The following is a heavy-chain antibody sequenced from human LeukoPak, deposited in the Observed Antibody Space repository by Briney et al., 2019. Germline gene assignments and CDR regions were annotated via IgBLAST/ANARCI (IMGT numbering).Heavy chain of an antibody. CDR1: GFTFSRTA. V-gene: IGHV3-23*01. J-gene: IGHJ4*02. CDR2: ISGSGGRDST. Sequence: PGGSLTLSCAASGFTFSRTAMSWVRQAPGKGLEWVSGISGSGGRDSTYYADSVKGRFTISRDKSKNTVYLEMNSLRAEDTAVYYCAKGYSVYTSSWFDYWGQGTLVTVSS. D-gene: IGHD6-13*01. CDR3: AKGYSVYTSSWFDY.